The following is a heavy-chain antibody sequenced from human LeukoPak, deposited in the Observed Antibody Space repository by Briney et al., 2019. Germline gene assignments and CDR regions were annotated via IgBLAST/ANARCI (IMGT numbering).Heavy chain of an antibody. CDR3: AKDGYYDSSAYYYVRYFDL. Sequence: GGSLRLSCAASGFTFSSYWMSWVRQAPGKGLEWVANIKKDGSEKYYVDSVKGRFTIFRDNAKNSLYLQMNSLRAEDTAVYYCAKDGYYDSSAYYYVRYFDLWGRGTLVTVSS. CDR2: IKKDGSEK. J-gene: IGHJ2*01. CDR1: GFTFSSYW. V-gene: IGHV3-7*03. D-gene: IGHD3-22*01.